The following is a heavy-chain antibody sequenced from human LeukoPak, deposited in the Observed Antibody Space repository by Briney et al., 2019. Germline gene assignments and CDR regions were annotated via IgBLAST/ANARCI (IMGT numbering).Heavy chain of an antibody. J-gene: IGHJ4*02. Sequence: SETLSLTCTVSGYSIGSGYYWGWIRQPPGKGLEWIGSIYHSGITYYNPSLKSRVTISVDTSKDQFSLKLSSVTAADTAVYSCARIRRTYGDYNFDYWGQGTLVTVSS. V-gene: IGHV4-38-2*02. CDR3: ARIRRTYGDYNFDY. CDR1: GYSIGSGYY. D-gene: IGHD4-17*01. CDR2: IYHSGIT.